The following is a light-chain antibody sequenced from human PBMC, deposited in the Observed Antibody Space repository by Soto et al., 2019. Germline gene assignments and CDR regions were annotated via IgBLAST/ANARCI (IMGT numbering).Light chain of an antibody. CDR2: EVS. CDR1: SSGVGSYNL. Sequence: QSVLTQPASVSGSPGQSITISCTGTSSGVGSYNLVSWYQQPPGTAPKLMIYEVSNRPSGVPDRFSGSKSGNTASLTISGLQPEDEADYYCNSYTSSSTYVFGTGTKVTVL. CDR3: NSYTSSSTYV. J-gene: IGLJ1*01. V-gene: IGLV2-18*02.